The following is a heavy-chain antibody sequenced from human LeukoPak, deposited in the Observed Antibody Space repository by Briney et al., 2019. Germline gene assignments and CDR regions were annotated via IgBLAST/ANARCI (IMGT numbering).Heavy chain of an antibody. CDR1: GGTFSSYT. V-gene: IGHV1-69*02. J-gene: IGHJ4*02. CDR2: IIPILGEP. Sequence: ASVKDSCKASGGTFSSYTISWVRQAPGQGLEWMGRIIPILGEPDYAQKFQGRVTITADMSTSTAYMDLSSLRSEDTAVYYCARKGGLGTYGIFDYWGQGTLVTVSS. CDR3: ARKGGLGTYGIFDY. D-gene: IGHD3-10*01.